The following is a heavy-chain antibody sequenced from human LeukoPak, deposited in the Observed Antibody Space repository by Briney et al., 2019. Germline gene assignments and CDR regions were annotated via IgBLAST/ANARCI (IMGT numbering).Heavy chain of an antibody. D-gene: IGHD6-13*01. CDR1: GYTFTSYG. Sequence: ASVKVSCKASGYTFTSYGISWVRQAPGQGLEWMGWISGYNGHTNYAQKLQGRVTMTTDTSTSTAYMELRSLRSEDTAVYYCARPRRSSSWLTGGLDYWGQGTLVTVSS. V-gene: IGHV1-18*01. CDR2: ISGYNGHT. J-gene: IGHJ4*02. CDR3: ARPRRSSSWLTGGLDY.